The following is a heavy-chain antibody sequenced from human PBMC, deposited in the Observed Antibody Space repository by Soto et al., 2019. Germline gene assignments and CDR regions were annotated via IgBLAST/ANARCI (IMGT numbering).Heavy chain of an antibody. D-gene: IGHD5-18*01. CDR3: ARGAPRGYIYGFSDY. V-gene: IGHV3-30-3*01. CDR1: GFTFSTYA. J-gene: IGHJ4*02. CDR2: ISYDGSNK. Sequence: QVQLVESGGGVVQPGRSLRLSCAASGFTFSTYAMHLVRQAPGKGLEWVAVISYDGSNKYYADSVKGRFTISRDNSNNTLYLKMNSLRVEHTAIYYCARGAPRGYIYGFSDYWGQGTLVTVSS.